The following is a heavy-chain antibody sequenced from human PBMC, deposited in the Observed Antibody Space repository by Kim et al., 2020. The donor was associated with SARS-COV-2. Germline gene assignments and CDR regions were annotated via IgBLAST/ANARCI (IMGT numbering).Heavy chain of an antibody. Sequence: SETLSLTCTVSGYSISSGYFWGWIRQPPGKGLEWIGHIYHSGSTYYNPSLKSRVTMSVDTAKNQFSLNMSSVTAADTAVYYCGRSIGGNGWYTGSWGQGSQVTVSS. CDR3: GRSIGGNGWYTGS. V-gene: IGHV4-38-2*02. CDR2: IYHSGST. CDR1: GYSISSGYF. J-gene: IGHJ5*02. D-gene: IGHD6-19*01.